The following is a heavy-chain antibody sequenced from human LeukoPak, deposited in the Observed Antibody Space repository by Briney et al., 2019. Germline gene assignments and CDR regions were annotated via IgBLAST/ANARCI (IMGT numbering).Heavy chain of an antibody. CDR3: ARGKWNHPFDY. CDR1: GFTVSSNY. J-gene: IGHJ4*02. Sequence: PGGSLRLSCAASGFTVSSNYVSWVRQAPGKGLEWVSVIYSGDSTYYADSVKGRFTISRDNSKNTLYLQMNSLRAEDTAVYYCARGKWNHPFDYWGQGTLVTVSS. V-gene: IGHV3-53*01. D-gene: IGHD1-14*01. CDR2: IYSGDST.